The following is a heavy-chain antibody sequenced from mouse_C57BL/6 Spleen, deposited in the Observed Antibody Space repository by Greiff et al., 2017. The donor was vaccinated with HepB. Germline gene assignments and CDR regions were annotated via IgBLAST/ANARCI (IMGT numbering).Heavy chain of an antibody. CDR3: AKGDYYGGDAMDY. CDR2: IYPRDGST. CDR1: GYTFTDHT. Sequence: QVQLQQSDAELVKPGASVKISCKVSGYTFTDHTIHWMKQRPEQGLEWIGYIYPRDGSTKYNEKFKGKATLTADKSSSTAYMQHNSLTSEDSAVYFCAKGDYYGGDAMDYWGQGTSVTVSS. V-gene: IGHV1-78*01. D-gene: IGHD1-1*01. J-gene: IGHJ4*01.